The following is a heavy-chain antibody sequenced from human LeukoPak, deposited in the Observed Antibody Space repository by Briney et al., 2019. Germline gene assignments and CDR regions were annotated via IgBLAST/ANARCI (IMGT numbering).Heavy chain of an antibody. CDR2: IYTSGST. CDR3: ARGGYEYYFDY. Sequence: PSETLSLTCTVSGGSISSFYWSWIRQPAGQGLEWIGRIYTSGSTNYNTSLKSRVTMSVVTSKNQFSLKLSSVTAADTAVYYCARGGYEYYFDYWGQGTLVTVSS. CDR1: GGSISSFY. J-gene: IGHJ4*02. D-gene: IGHD3-16*01. V-gene: IGHV4-4*07.